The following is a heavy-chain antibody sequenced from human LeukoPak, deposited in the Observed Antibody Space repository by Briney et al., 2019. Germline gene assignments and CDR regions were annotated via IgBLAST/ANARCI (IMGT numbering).Heavy chain of an antibody. CDR2: ISSSSDYI. V-gene: IGHV3-21*01. J-gene: IGHJ4*02. CDR3: ARDRWFGELLYDLFDY. Sequence: PGGSLRLSCAASGFTFTRYNMNWVRRAPGKGLEWVSSISSSSDYIYYADSVKGRFTVSRDSAKHSLYLQMNSLRVEDTAVYYCARDRWFGELLYDLFDYWGQGTLVTVSS. CDR1: GFTFTRYN. D-gene: IGHD3-10*01.